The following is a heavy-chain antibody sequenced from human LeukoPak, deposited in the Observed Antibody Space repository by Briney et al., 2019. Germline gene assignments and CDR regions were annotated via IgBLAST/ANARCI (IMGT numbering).Heavy chain of an antibody. J-gene: IGHJ4*02. Sequence: ASVKVSCKASGYTFTSYGISWVRQAPGQGLEWMGWISAYNGNTNYAQKLQGRVTMTTDTSTSTAYMELRSLRSDDTAVYYCARAKGYDILTGYLYYFDYWGQGTLVTVSS. CDR3: ARAKGYDILTGYLYYFDY. V-gene: IGHV1-18*01. CDR1: GYTFTSYG. CDR2: ISAYNGNT. D-gene: IGHD3-9*01.